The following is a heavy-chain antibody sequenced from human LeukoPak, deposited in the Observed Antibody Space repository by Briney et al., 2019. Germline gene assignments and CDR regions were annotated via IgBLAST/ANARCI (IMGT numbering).Heavy chain of an antibody. D-gene: IGHD3-3*01. CDR1: GYTFTSYG. CDR2: VSVSNGNT. J-gene: IGHJ4*02. Sequence: VASVKVSCKASGYTFTSYGISWVLQAPGQGLEGMGWVSVSNGNTDYAQKFQGRVYMTTDTSTDTAYMDLRSLRTDDTAVYYCARGPTIVALVTTSDYWGQGTLVTVSS. V-gene: IGHV1-18*01. CDR3: ARGPTIVALVTTSDY.